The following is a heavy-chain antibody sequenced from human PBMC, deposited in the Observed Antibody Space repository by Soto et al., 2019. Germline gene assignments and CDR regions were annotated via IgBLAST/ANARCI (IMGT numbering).Heavy chain of an antibody. J-gene: IGHJ3*02. CDR1: GFTVSRNY. CDR3: AKDPLGGGDLNNDAFDM. D-gene: IGHD3-16*01. Sequence: EVQLVESGGGLIQPGGSLRLSCVVSGFTVSRNYINWVRQAPGKGLEWVSVIYSGGSTYYADSVKGRFTISRDNSKNTLYLQMDRLRVEDTAVYYCAKDPLGGGDLNNDAFDMWGQGTMVTVSS. V-gene: IGHV3-53*01. CDR2: IYSGGST.